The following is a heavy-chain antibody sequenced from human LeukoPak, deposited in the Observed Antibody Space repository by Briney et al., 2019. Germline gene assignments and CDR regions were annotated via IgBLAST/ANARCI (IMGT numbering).Heavy chain of an antibody. J-gene: IGHJ5*02. D-gene: IGHD2-8*01. V-gene: IGHV1-2*02. CDR1: GYTFTGYY. CDR2: INPNSGGT. Sequence: ASVKVSCKASGYTFTGYYMHWVRQAPGQGLEWMGSINPNSGGTNYAQKFQGRVTMTRDTSISTAYMELSRLRSDDTAVYYCARGPNLLMVYAIQVAWFDPWGQGTLVTVS. CDR3: ARGPNLLMVYAIQVAWFDP.